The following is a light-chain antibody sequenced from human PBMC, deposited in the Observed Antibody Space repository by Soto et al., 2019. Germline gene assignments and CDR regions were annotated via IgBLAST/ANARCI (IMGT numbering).Light chain of an antibody. Sequence: AIRMTQSPSSFSASTGDRVTITCRASQGISSYLAWYQQKPGKAPKLLIYAASTLQSGVPSRFSGSGSGTDFTLTISCLQSGDFATYYCQQYYSYPLTFGQGTKVEIK. J-gene: IGKJ1*01. CDR2: AAS. V-gene: IGKV1-8*01. CDR3: QQYYSYPLT. CDR1: QGISSY.